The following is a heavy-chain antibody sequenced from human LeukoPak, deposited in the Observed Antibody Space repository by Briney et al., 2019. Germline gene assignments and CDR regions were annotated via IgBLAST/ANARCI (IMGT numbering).Heavy chain of an antibody. CDR3: ARDPDTAMVDDAFDI. D-gene: IGHD5-18*01. V-gene: IGHV3-30*03. CDR2: ISYDGSNK. Sequence: GGSLRLSCAASGFTFSSYGMHWVRQAPGKGLEWVAVISYDGSNKYYADSVKGRFTISRDNSKNTLYLQMNSLRAEDTAVYYCARDPDTAMVDDAFDIWGQGTMVTVSS. CDR1: GFTFSSYG. J-gene: IGHJ3*02.